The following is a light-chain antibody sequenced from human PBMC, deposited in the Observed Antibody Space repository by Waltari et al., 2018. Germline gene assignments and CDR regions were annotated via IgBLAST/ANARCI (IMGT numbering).Light chain of an antibody. CDR3: MQATNWPLT. J-gene: IGKJ1*01. CDR2: KVS. V-gene: IGKV2-30*02. CDR1: QSLVHTDGHTY. Sequence: DGVVSQSPLSLPLPRGPPASILRLSSQSLVHTDGHTYLNWFQQRPGQSPRRLIYKVSNRDSGVPDRFSGSGSGTAFTLKISRVEAEDVGIYYCMQATNWPLTFGQGTKVEIQ.